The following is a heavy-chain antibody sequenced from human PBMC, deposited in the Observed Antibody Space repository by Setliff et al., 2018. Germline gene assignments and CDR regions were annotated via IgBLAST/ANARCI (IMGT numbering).Heavy chain of an antibody. CDR3: AKDVGLGSGWSYFDY. J-gene: IGHJ4*02. D-gene: IGHD6-19*01. CDR2: TWYDGTTK. V-gene: IGHV3-33*06. Sequence: PGGSLRLSCAASGFTFSRNGMHWVRQAPGKGLEWVAGTWYDGTTKYYADSVKGRFTISRDNSRNTRCLQMDSLRADDTAVYFCAKDVGLGSGWSYFDYWGQGALVTVSS. CDR1: GFTFSRNG.